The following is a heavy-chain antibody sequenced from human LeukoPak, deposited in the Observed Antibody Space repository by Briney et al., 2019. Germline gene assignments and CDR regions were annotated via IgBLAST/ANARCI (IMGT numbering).Heavy chain of an antibody. CDR2: ISGYNGDT. V-gene: IGHV1-18*01. D-gene: IGHD3-22*01. CDR3: ARAIEVSVSDY. Sequence: ASVKVSCKASGGTFSSYAISWVRQAPGQGLEWMGWISGYNGDTKYAQKFQGRVTMTTDTSTSTAYMELRSLRSDDTAVFYCARAIEVSVSDYWGQGTLVTVSS. J-gene: IGHJ4*02. CDR1: GGTFSSYA.